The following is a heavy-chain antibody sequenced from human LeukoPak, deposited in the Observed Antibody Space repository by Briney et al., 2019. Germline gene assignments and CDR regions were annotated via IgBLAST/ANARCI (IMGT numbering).Heavy chain of an antibody. CDR2: IIPILGIA. CDR1: GGTFSSYT. CDR3: ARDRGSSSISFDY. J-gene: IGHJ4*02. D-gene: IGHD6-13*01. V-gene: IGHV1-69*04. Sequence: SVKVSCKASGGTFSSYTISWVRQAPGQGLEWMGRIIPILGIANYAQKFQGRVTITADKSTSTAYMQLSSLRSEDTDVYYCARDRGSSSISFDYWGQGTLVTVSS.